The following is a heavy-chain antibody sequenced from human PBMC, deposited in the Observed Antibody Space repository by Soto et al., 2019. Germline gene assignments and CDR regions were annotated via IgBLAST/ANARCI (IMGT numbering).Heavy chain of an antibody. D-gene: IGHD3-3*01. J-gene: IGHJ6*02. Sequence: ASVKVSCKVSGYTLTELSMHWVRQAPGKGLEWMGGFEPEDGETIYAQKFQGRVTMTEDTSTDTAYMELSSLRSEDTAVYYCATGNVRGVLRFLEWLGPPYYYYGMDVWGQGTTVTVSS. CDR1: GYTLTELS. V-gene: IGHV1-24*01. CDR2: FEPEDGET. CDR3: ATGNVRGVLRFLEWLGPPYYYYGMDV.